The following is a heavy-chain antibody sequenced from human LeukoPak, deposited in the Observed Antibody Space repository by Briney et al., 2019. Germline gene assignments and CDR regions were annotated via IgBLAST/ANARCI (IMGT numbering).Heavy chain of an antibody. V-gene: IGHV4-31*03. CDR2: IYYSGST. CDR3: VRDQREDCSGESCRAFRAFDI. D-gene: IGHD2-15*01. Sequence: SQTLSLTCTVSGGSIKSGGYSWSWVRQRPGKGLEWLGYIYYSGSTYYNPSLKSRVTISVDTSKNQFSLKLSSVTAADTAVYYCVRDQREDCSGESCRAFRAFDIWGQGTMVIASS. J-gene: IGHJ3*02. CDR1: GGSIKSGGYS.